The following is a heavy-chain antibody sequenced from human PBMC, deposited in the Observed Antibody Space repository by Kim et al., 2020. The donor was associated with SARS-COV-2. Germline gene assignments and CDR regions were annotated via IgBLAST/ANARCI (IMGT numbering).Heavy chain of an antibody. V-gene: IGHV3-21*01. J-gene: IGHJ4*02. Sequence: GSVKGRFTISRDNAKNSLYLQMNSLRAEDTAVYCCARAYCGGDCYSPNRYWGQGTLVTVSS. D-gene: IGHD2-21*02. CDR3: ARAYCGGDCYSPNRY.